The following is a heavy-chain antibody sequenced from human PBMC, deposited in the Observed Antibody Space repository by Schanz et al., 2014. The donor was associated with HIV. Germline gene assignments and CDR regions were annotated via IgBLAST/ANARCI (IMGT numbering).Heavy chain of an antibody. J-gene: IGHJ4*02. Sequence: VQLGESGGGVGQPGRSLRLSCAASGFTFSSYAMHWVRQAPGKGLEWVAVISYDGSDKYYADSVKGRFTISRDNSKNTLYLQMNSLRGEDSAIYYCAKTSYGWYFEYWGQGTLVTVSS. CDR1: GFTFSSYA. D-gene: IGHD6-19*01. CDR2: ISYDGSDK. CDR3: AKTSYGWYFEY. V-gene: IGHV3-30*18.